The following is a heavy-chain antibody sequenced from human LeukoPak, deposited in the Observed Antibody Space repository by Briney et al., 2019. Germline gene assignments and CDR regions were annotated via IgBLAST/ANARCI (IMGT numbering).Heavy chain of an antibody. D-gene: IGHD3-22*01. CDR1: GFTFSSYA. CDR2: ISGSGGST. V-gene: IGHV3-23*01. J-gene: IGHJ3*01. CDR3: ATRITYYYDSSGYYSS. Sequence: GGSLRLSCAASGFTFSSYAMSWVRQAPGKGLEWVSAISGSGGSTYYADSVKGRFTISRDNSKNTLYLQMNSLRAEDTAVYYCATRITYYYDSSGYYSSWGQGTMVTVSS.